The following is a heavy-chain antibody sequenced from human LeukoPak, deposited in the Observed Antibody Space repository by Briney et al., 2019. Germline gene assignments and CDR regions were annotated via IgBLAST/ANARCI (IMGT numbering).Heavy chain of an antibody. Sequence: EPGGSLRLSCAASGFTFSNAWMNWVRQAPGKGLEWVGRIKSKTDGGTTGYAAPVKGRFTISRDDSKNTLYLQMNSLKTEDTAVYYCTTEPRPYYDSSGYYTPGPFDPWGQGTLVTVSS. J-gene: IGHJ5*02. D-gene: IGHD3-22*01. CDR2: IKSKTDGGTT. CDR1: GFTFSNAW. V-gene: IGHV3-15*07. CDR3: TTEPRPYYDSSGYYTPGPFDP.